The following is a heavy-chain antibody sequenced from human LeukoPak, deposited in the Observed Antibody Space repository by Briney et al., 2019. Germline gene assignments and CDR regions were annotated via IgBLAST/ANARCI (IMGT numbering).Heavy chain of an antibody. CDR2: ISTSSSYI. CDR3: AKASLRYFDWLPFDY. V-gene: IGHV3-21*04. J-gene: IGHJ4*02. D-gene: IGHD3-9*01. CDR1: GFTFSSYS. Sequence: PGGSLRLSCAASGFTFSSYSMNWVRQAPGKGLEWVSSISTSSSYIYYADSVKGRFTISRDNAKNTLYLQMNSLRAEDTAVYYCAKASLRYFDWLPFDYWGQGTLVTVSS.